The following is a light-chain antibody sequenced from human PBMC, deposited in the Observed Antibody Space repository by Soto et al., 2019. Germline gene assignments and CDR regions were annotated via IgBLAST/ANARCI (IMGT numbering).Light chain of an antibody. V-gene: IGKV3-20*01. Sequence: EIGLPQSPGTLALSPGERATLSCRASQSVSSSYLAWYQQKPGQAPRPLIYGASSRAIGIPDRFSGSGSGTDFTFTISRLEPEDFAVYYCQQYGSSPWTFGQGTKVDIK. CDR1: QSVSSSY. J-gene: IGKJ1*01. CDR2: GAS. CDR3: QQYGSSPWT.